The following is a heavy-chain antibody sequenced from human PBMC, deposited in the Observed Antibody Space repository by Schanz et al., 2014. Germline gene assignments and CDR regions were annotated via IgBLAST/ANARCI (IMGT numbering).Heavy chain of an antibody. J-gene: IGHJ5*01. V-gene: IGHV3-11*03. Sequence: PGGSLRLSCAASGFSFSDYYMSWIRQAPGKGLEWISFINTGSNYINYADSVKGRFTISRDNTKNSLFLQLNSLRAEDTAVYYCAKTPREYCNYDNCPNWFDSWGQGTLVTASS. D-gene: IGHD2-15*01. CDR2: INTGSNYI. CDR1: GFSFSDYY. CDR3: AKTPREYCNYDNCPNWFDS.